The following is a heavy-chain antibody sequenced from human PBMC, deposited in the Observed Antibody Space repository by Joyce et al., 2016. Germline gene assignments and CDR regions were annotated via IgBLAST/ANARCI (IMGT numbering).Heavy chain of an antibody. V-gene: IGHV1-69*01. D-gene: IGHD1-7*01. Sequence: QVHLVQSGAEVKKPGSSVKVSCKASGGTFLNYAINWVRQVPGQGLEWMGGYNPRLGKTNYAQKFQGRVTITADESTNTVHMEVSSLRSEDTAVYYCARLTIEQGELTYDYNGMDVWGQGTAVTVSS. J-gene: IGHJ6*02. CDR3: ARLTIEQGELTYDYNGMDV. CDR2: YNPRLGKT. CDR1: GGTFLNYA.